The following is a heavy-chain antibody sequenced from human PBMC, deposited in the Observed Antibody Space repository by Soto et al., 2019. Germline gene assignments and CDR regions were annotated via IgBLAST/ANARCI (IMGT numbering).Heavy chain of an antibody. CDR1: GFTFSSYA. D-gene: IGHD3-3*01. V-gene: IGHV3-23*01. CDR3: AKHRTFGVVNSWFDP. CDR2: ISGSGGST. J-gene: IGHJ5*02. Sequence: XVSLRLSFAASGFTFSSYAMSWVGQAPGKGLEWVSAISGSGGSTYYADSVKGRFTISRDNSKNTLYLQMNSLRAEDTAVYYCAKHRTFGVVNSWFDPCGQRTLVTVSS.